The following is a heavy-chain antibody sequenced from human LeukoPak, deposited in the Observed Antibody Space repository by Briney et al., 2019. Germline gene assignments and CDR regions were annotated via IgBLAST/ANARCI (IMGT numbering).Heavy chain of an antibody. CDR2: IYYSGST. V-gene: IGHV4-59*08. J-gene: IGHJ4*02. D-gene: IGHD6-19*01. CDR3: ARRESSGFFDY. Sequence: PSETLSLTCTVSGGSISSYYWSWIRQPPGKGLEWIGYIYYSGSTSYNPSLNSRVTISLDTSKNQFSLNLSSVTAADTAVYYCARRESSGFFDYWGQGTLVAVSS. CDR1: GGSISSYY.